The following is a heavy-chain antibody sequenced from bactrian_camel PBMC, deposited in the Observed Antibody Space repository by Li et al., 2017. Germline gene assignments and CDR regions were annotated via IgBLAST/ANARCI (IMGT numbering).Heavy chain of an antibody. V-gene: IGHV3S53*01. Sequence: HVQLVESGGGSVQAGGSLRLSCRVSGITFSNICVGWFRQGPGEKREGVAGLDSDGSTAYGDSVKGRFTISKGSAESTVYLQMNGLKPEDTAMYYCAAAIFYEKWRLRAPDFGYWGQGTQVTDS. J-gene: IGHJ6*01. CDR1: GITFSNIC. CDR2: LDSDGST. D-gene: IGHD1*01. CDR3: AAAIFYEKWRLRAPDFGY.